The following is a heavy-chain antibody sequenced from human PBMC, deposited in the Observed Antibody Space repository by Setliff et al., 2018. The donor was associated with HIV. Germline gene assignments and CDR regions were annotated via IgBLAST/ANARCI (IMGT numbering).Heavy chain of an antibody. CDR3: AKSIVGGTTHAFDL. CDR1: GGSIIYTSYY. J-gene: IGHJ3*01. Sequence: KSSETLSLTCTVSGGSIIYTSYYWGWIRQPPGKGLEWIGSIYCSGSVYYNPSLKSRVTISVDTTKNQFSLKVKSVTAADTAVYYCAKSIVGGTTHAFDLWGQGTMVTVSS. V-gene: IGHV4-39*07. D-gene: IGHD1-26*01. CDR2: IYCSGSV.